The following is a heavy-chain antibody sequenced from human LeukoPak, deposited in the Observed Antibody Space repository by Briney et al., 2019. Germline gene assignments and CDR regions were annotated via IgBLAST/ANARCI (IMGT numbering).Heavy chain of an antibody. Sequence: GGSLRLSCKASGFSFSRYWMGWVRQAPGKGLEWVANIKEDGSEKYYVDSVKGRFTISRDNAKNSLYLHMSSLRAEDTAIYYCAKSGYSNGLYYFDYWGQGTLVTVSS. V-gene: IGHV3-7*03. CDR2: IKEDGSEK. CDR3: AKSGYSNGLYYFDY. D-gene: IGHD5-18*01. CDR1: GFSFSRYW. J-gene: IGHJ4*02.